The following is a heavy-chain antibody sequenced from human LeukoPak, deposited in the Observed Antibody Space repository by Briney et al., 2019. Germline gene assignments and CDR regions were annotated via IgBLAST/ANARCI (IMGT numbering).Heavy chain of an antibody. V-gene: IGHV3-74*01. CDR1: GFTFSSYW. Sequence: GGSLRLSCAASGFTFSSYWMHWVRQAPGRGLVWVSRINTDGTNTTYADSVKGRFTISRDNAKNTLYVQMNSLRAEDTAVYYCSTGPGHAFDIWGRGTMVTVSS. J-gene: IGHJ3*02. CDR2: INTDGTNT. CDR3: STGPGHAFDI. D-gene: IGHD1-14*01.